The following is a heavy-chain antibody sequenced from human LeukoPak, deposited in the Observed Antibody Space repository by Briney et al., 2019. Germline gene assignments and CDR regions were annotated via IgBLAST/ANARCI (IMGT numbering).Heavy chain of an antibody. CDR2: LYYSGTT. D-gene: IGHD2-15*01. V-gene: IGHV4-39*01. CDR3: ARLAYCSGGSCYSYYLDY. CDR1: GGSISSSSYY. J-gene: IGHJ4*02. Sequence: SETLSLTCTVSGGSISSSSYYWGWIRQPPGKGLEWIGSLYYSGTTYYNPSLKSRVIISVDTSKNQFSLKLSSVTAAYTAMYYCARLAYCSGGSCYSYYLDYWGQGTLVTVSS.